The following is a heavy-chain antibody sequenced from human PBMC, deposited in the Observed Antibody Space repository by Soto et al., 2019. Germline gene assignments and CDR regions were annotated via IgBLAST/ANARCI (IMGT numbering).Heavy chain of an antibody. CDR1: VGTFSNYA. D-gene: IGHD3-16*01. Sequence: QVQLVQSGAEVKKPGSSVRVSCKASVGTFSNYAINWVRQAPGQGLEWMGGLTPIFGSANYAEKFQGRVTIISYKSTKTVHMEWSSLRSEDTAVYYCANLGAGRYYFLGMDVWGQGTKVTVAS. CDR3: ANLGAGRYYFLGMDV. V-gene: IGHV1-69*06. CDR2: LTPIFGSA. J-gene: IGHJ6*02.